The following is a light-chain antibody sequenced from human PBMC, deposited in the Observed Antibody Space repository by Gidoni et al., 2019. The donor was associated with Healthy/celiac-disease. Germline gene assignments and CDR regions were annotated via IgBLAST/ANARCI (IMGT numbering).Light chain of an antibody. CDR3: QQYNNWPGLT. CDR1: QSVSSN. Sequence: EIVMTQSPATLSVSPGEGATLSCSASQSVSSNLAWYQQKPGQAPRLPIYGASTVATGIPGRFRGSGSGTDFTLTISSLQSEDFAVYYCQQYNNWPGLTFGGGTKVEIK. CDR2: GAS. V-gene: IGKV3-15*01. J-gene: IGKJ4*01.